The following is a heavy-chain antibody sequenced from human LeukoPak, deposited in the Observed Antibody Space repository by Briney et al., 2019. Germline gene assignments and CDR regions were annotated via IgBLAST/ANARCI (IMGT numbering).Heavy chain of an antibody. CDR3: ARGTPTTRDFDY. Sequence: GGSLRLSCAASGFTFSDYYMSWIRQAPGKGLEWFSYISSSGNTIYYADSVKGRFTISRDNAKNSLLLQMNSLRAEDTAVYYCARGTPTTRDFDYWGRGTLVTVSS. J-gene: IGHJ4*02. CDR1: GFTFSDYY. D-gene: IGHD4-11*01. CDR2: ISSSGNTI. V-gene: IGHV3-11*04.